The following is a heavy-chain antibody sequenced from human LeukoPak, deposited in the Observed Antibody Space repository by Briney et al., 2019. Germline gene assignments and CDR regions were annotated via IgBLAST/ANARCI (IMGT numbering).Heavy chain of an antibody. Sequence: SETLSPTCTVSGGSISSSSYYWGWIRQPPGKGLEWIGSIYYSGSTYYNPSLKSRVTISVDTSKNQFSLKLSSVTAADTAVYYCARGSSTTPSWFDPWGQGTLVTVSS. CDR1: GGSISSSSYY. CDR2: IYYSGST. CDR3: ARGSSTTPSWFDP. V-gene: IGHV4-39*01. J-gene: IGHJ5*02. D-gene: IGHD2-2*01.